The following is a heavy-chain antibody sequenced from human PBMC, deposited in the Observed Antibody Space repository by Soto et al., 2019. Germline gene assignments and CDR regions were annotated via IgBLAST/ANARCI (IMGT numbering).Heavy chain of an antibody. V-gene: IGHV3-30*18. Sequence: GGSLRLSCAASGFTFSSYGMHWVRQAPGKGLEWVAVISYDGSNKYYADSVKGRFTISRDNSKNTLYLQMNSLRAEDTAVYYCAKDWGTDMVKDNLYYYYGMDVWGQGPKVTVYS. CDR1: GFTFSSYG. CDR2: ISYDGSNK. D-gene: IGHD5-18*01. CDR3: AKDWGTDMVKDNLYYYYGMDV. J-gene: IGHJ6*02.